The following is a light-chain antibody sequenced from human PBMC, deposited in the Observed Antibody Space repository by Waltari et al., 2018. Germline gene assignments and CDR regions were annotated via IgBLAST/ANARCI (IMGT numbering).Light chain of an antibody. J-gene: IGKJ2*01. V-gene: IGKV3-20*01. CDR2: GAS. CDR3: QQYGSSVMYT. Sequence: VFTQSPGTLSLSPGERATLSCRASLRLTKRYLAWYQQKPGQAPRLLIYGASSRAAGIPDRFTGSGSGTDYTLTISRLEPEDFAVYYCQQYGSSVMYTFGQGTRLEI. CDR1: LRLTKRY.